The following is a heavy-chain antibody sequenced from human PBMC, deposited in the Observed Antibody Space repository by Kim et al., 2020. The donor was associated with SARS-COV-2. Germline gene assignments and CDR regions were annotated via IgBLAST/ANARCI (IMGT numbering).Heavy chain of an antibody. CDR1: GFTFSSYW. Sequence: GGSLRLSCAASGFTFSSYWMHWVRQAPGKGLVWVSRINSDGSSTSYADSVKGRFTISRDNAKNTLYLQMNSLRAEDTAVYYCAREGITMVRGVIILYYYYGMDVWGQGTTVTVSS. V-gene: IGHV3-74*01. CDR2: INSDGSST. J-gene: IGHJ6*02. CDR3: AREGITMVRGVIILYYYYGMDV. D-gene: IGHD3-10*01.